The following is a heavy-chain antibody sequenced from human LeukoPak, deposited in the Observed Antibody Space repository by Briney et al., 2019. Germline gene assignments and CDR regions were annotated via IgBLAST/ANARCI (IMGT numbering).Heavy chain of an antibody. CDR2: IYHSGST. J-gene: IGHJ5*02. Sequence: SETLSLTCAVSGYSISSGYYWGWIRQPPGKGLEWIGSIYHSGSTYYNPSLKSRVTISVDTPKNQFSLKLSSVTAADTAVYYCARIGYCSSTSCWRFDPWGQGTLVTVSS. CDR3: ARIGYCSSTSCWRFDP. D-gene: IGHD2-2*01. V-gene: IGHV4-38-2*01. CDR1: GYSISSGYY.